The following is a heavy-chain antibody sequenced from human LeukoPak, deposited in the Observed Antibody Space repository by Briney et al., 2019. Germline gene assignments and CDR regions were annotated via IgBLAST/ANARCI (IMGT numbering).Heavy chain of an antibody. CDR2: ISYDGSNK. D-gene: IGHD6-13*01. CDR3: AREAAAGTGYFDY. Sequence: GGSLRLSCAASGFTFSSYAMSWVRQAPGKGLEWVAVISYDGSNKYYADSVKGRFTISRDNSKNTLYLQMNSLRAEDTAVYYCAREAAAGTGYFDYWGQGTLVTVSS. J-gene: IGHJ4*02. V-gene: IGHV3-30-3*01. CDR1: GFTFSSYA.